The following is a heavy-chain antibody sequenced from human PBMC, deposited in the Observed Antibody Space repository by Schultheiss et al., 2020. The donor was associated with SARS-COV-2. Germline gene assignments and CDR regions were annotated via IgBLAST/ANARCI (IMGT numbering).Heavy chain of an antibody. J-gene: IGHJ4*02. CDR3: ARDLESGSSGWYVGEGIDY. CDR1: GYTFTSYA. Sequence: ASVKVSCKASGYTFTSYAMHWVRQAPGQRLEWMGWINAGNGNTKYSQKFQGRVTITRDTSASTAYMELSSLRSEDTAVYYCARDLESGSSGWYVGEGIDYWGQGTLVTVSS. CDR2: INAGNGNT. D-gene: IGHD6-19*01. V-gene: IGHV1-3*01.